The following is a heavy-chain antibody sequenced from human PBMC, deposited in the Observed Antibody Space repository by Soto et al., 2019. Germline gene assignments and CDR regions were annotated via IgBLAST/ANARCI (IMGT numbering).Heavy chain of an antibody. CDR1: GGSFIGYY. Sequence: SETQSLTCSVSGGSFIGYYWSWIRQPPGKWLEWIVEINHSGSTNYNPSLKSRVTISVDTSKNQFSLKLSSVTAADTAVYYCARGRIVLMVYAIYYYYGMDVWGQGTTVTVSS. V-gene: IGHV4-34*01. J-gene: IGHJ6*02. CDR3: ARGRIVLMVYAIYYYYGMDV. CDR2: INHSGST. D-gene: IGHD2-8*01.